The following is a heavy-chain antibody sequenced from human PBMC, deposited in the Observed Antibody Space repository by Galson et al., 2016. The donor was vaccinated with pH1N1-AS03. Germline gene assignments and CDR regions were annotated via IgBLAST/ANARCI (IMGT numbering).Heavy chain of an antibody. CDR1: GDSFSSYA. Sequence: SVKVSCKASGDSFSSYAFTWVRLAPGQGLEWMGGIIPIFGKPQYAQKFQGRVTITADESTTTVYMDLSSLISDDTAMYYCARDGPGIVGANAHWGQGTLVTVSS. J-gene: IGHJ1*01. CDR3: ARDGPGIVGANAH. V-gene: IGHV1-69*13. CDR2: IIPIFGKP. D-gene: IGHD1-26*01.